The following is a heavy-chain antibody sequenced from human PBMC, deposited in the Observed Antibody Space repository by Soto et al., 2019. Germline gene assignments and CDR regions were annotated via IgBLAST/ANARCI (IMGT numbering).Heavy chain of an antibody. D-gene: IGHD4-17*01. CDR2: IKQDVSEK. J-gene: IGHJ3*02. CDR3: ARVNVYGRSGAFDI. V-gene: IGHV3-7*04. CDR1: GFTFSSYW. Sequence: GGSLRHSCAASGFTFSSYWMSWVRQAPGKGLEWVANIKQDVSEKYYVDSVKGRFTISRDNAKNSLYLQMNSLRAEDTAVYYCARVNVYGRSGAFDIWGQGTMVTVSS.